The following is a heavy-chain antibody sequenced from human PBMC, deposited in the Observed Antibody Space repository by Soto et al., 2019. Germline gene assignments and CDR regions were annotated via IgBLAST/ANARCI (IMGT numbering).Heavy chain of an antibody. CDR3: AKVGSGSYLDTFDI. Sequence: GESLKISCAASGFTFSSYAMSWVRQAPGKGLEWVSAISGSGGSTYYADSVKGRFTISRDNSKNTLYLQMNSLRAEDTAVYYCAKVGSGSYLDTFDIWGQGTMVTVSS. D-gene: IGHD1-26*01. J-gene: IGHJ3*02. CDR1: GFTFSSYA. CDR2: ISGSGGST. V-gene: IGHV3-23*01.